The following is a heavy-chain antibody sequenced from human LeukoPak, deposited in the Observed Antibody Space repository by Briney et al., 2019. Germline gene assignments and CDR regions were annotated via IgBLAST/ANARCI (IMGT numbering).Heavy chain of an antibody. J-gene: IGHJ5*02. D-gene: IGHD3-10*01. CDR2: ISSSGSTI. V-gene: IGHV3-11*01. CDR1: GFTFSDYY. CDR3: ARDKDDYGSGNHWFDP. Sequence: PGGSLRLSCAASGFTFSDYYMSWIRQAPGKGLEWVSYISSSGSTIYYADSVRGRFTISRDNAKNSLYLQMNSLRAEDTAVYYCARDKDDYGSGNHWFDPWGQGTLVTVSS.